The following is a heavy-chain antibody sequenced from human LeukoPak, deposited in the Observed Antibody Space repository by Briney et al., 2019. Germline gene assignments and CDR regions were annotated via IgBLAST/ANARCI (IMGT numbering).Heavy chain of an antibody. D-gene: IGHD1-26*01. Sequence: GGSLRLSCAASGFTFTSHGMHWVRQAPGKGLEWVADTSYDGSKKDYADSVKGRFTISRDDSENTVYLQMNGLRTEDTAVYYCARDRSGTYSVDYWGLGTLVTISS. CDR1: GFTFTSHG. CDR3: ARDRSGTYSVDY. CDR2: TSYDGSKK. V-gene: IGHV3-30*04. J-gene: IGHJ4*02.